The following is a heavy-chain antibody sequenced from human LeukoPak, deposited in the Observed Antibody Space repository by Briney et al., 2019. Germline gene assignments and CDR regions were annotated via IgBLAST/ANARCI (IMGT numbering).Heavy chain of an antibody. V-gene: IGHV3-11*04. D-gene: IGHD3-10*01. CDR2: ISSSGSTI. Sequence: GGSLRLSCAASGFTFSDYYMSWIRQAPGKGLEWVSYISSSGSTIYYADSVKGRFTLSRDDAKNSLYLQMNSLRAEDTAVYYCARGHQIRGVRYYYYYMDVWGKGTTVTVSS. J-gene: IGHJ6*03. CDR3: ARGHQIRGVRYYYYYMDV. CDR1: GFTFSDYY.